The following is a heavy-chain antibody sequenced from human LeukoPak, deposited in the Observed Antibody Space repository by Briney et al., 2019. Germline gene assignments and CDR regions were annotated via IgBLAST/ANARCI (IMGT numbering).Heavy chain of an antibody. V-gene: IGHV3-30*02. CDR3: ARARTRNTAEWLNPYYYYYMDV. D-gene: IGHD3-3*01. Sequence: GGSLRLSCAASGFTFSSYGMHWVRQAPGKGLEWVAFIRYDGSNKYYADSVKGRFTISRDNSKNTLYLQMNSLRAEDTAVYYCARARTRNTAEWLNPYYYYYMDVWGKGTTVTVSS. CDR2: IRYDGSNK. J-gene: IGHJ6*03. CDR1: GFTFSSYG.